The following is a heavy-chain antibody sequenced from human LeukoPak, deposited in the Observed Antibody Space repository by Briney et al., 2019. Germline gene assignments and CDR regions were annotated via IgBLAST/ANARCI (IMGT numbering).Heavy chain of an antibody. V-gene: IGHV1-2*02. CDR2: INPNSGGT. CDR1: GNTFRSDY. Sequence: GASVKVSCKASGNTFRSDYMHWVRQAPGQGLEWVGWINPNSGGTNYAQKFQGRVTMTRDTSISTAYMELSRLRSDDTAVYYCARVGHIAARPGDWFDPWGQGTLVTVSS. J-gene: IGHJ5*02. CDR3: ARVGHIAARPGDWFDP. D-gene: IGHD6-6*01.